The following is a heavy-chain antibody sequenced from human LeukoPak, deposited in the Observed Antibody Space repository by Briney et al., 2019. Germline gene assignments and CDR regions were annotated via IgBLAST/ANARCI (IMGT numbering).Heavy chain of an antibody. CDR3: ARRGSSWYFDL. J-gene: IGHJ2*01. Sequence: GASVKGSCKASGYTFTSYGLSWVRQAPGQGLEWMGWISTYNGNTNYAQRLQGRVTMTTDTSTSTAYMDLRSLRYDDTAVYYCARRGSSWYFDLWGRGTLVTVSS. CDR1: GYTFTSYG. V-gene: IGHV1-18*01. D-gene: IGHD6-13*01. CDR2: ISTYNGNT.